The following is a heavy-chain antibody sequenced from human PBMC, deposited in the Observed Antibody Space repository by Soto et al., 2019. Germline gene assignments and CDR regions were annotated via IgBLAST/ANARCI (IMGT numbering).Heavy chain of an antibody. Sequence: QVQLVESGGGVVQPGRSLRLSCAASGFTFSSYAMHWVRQAPGKGLEWVAVISYDGSNKYYADSVKGRFTISRDNSKNTLYLQMNSLGAEDTAVYYCARGRGGWDRDVDYWGQGTLVTVSS. CDR2: ISYDGSNK. D-gene: IGHD6-19*01. CDR1: GFTFSSYA. V-gene: IGHV3-30*14. J-gene: IGHJ4*02. CDR3: ARGRGGWDRDVDY.